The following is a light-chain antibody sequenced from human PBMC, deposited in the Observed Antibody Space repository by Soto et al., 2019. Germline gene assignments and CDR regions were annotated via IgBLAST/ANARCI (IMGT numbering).Light chain of an antibody. V-gene: IGKV3-15*01. CDR1: QGVSSN. CDR3: QRYNSWSFT. J-gene: IGKJ3*01. CDR2: GAT. Sequence: EIVMTQSQTTLSVSPGERATLSCRASQGVSSNLAWYQQKPGQAPRLLIYGATTRATGITARFSGSESGTECTFNINSLQSEAFAGSYCQRYNSWSFTFGPATKADIK.